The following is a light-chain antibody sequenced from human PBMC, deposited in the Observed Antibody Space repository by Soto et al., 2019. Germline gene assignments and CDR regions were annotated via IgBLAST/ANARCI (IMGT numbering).Light chain of an antibody. CDR3: QQSYSRT. Sequence: DIRMTQSPSTLSASVGDRVTITCRASQSTSSWLAWYHQKPGKAPKVLIFAASRLQSGVPSRFSGSGSGTDFTLTITSLQPEDFATYYGQQSYSRTFGQGTKVDIK. CDR1: QSTSSW. CDR2: AAS. J-gene: IGKJ1*01. V-gene: IGKV1-39*01.